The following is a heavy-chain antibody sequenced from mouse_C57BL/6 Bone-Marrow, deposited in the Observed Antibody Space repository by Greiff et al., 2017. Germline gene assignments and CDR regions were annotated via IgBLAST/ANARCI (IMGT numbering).Heavy chain of an antibody. CDR1: GFTFSDYY. V-gene: IGHV5-16*01. Sequence: EVMLVESAGGLVQPGRSMKLSCTASGFTFSDYYMAWVRQVPEKGLEWVANIHYDGSSTYYLDSLKSRFLISRDNAKNMLYLQMRSLKSYDTATYYCSRDPFYYDYWGQGTLVTGSA. D-gene: IGHD2-4*01. CDR3: SRDPFYYDY. CDR2: IHYDGSST. J-gene: IGHJ3*01.